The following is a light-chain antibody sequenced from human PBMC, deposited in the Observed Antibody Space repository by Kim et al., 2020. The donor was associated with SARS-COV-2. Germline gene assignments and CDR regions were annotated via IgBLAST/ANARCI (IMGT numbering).Light chain of an antibody. CDR1: QSVSSY. J-gene: IGKJ5*01. CDR3: QQRSNWPPIT. CDR2: DAS. Sequence: APGERATLSGRASQSVSSYLAWYQQKRGQAPRILIYDASNRATGIPARFSGSGSGTDFTLTISSLEPEDFAVYYCQQRSNWPPITFGQGTRLEIK. V-gene: IGKV3-11*01.